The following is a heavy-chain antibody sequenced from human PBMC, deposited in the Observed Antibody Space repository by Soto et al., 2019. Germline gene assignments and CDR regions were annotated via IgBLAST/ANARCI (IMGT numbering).Heavy chain of an antibody. CDR3: ARDRCSGGSCYLDY. J-gene: IGHJ4*02. CDR2: ISSSSSYI. D-gene: IGHD2-15*01. V-gene: IGHV3-21*01. CDR1: GLTFSSYS. Sequence: GGSLRLSCAASGLTFSSYSMNWVRQAPGKGLEWVSSISSSSSYIYYADSVKGRFTISRDNAKNSLHLQMNSLRAEDTAVYYCARDRCSGGSCYLDYWGQGTLVTVSS.